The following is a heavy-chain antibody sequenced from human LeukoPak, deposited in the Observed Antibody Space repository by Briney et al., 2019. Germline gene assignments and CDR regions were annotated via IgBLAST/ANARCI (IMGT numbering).Heavy chain of an antibody. CDR2: ISTSSNYI. CDR1: GFTFSAYS. D-gene: IGHD6-13*01. Sequence: GGSLRLSCAASGFTFSAYSFNWVRQAPGKGLEWVSSISTSSNYIYYADSVRGRFTVSRDNAKNSLSLQMNSLRAEDTAVYYCTSNPPGIARDGAEYFQHWGQGTLVTVSS. V-gene: IGHV3-21*01. CDR3: TSNPPGIARDGAEYFQH. J-gene: IGHJ1*01.